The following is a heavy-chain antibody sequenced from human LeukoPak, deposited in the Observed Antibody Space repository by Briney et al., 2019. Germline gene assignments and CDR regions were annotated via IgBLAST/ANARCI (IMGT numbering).Heavy chain of an antibody. V-gene: IGHV4-59*12. J-gene: IGHJ5*02. Sequence: SETLSLTCTVSGGSISSYYWSWIRQPPGKGLEWIGYIYYSGSTYYNPSLKSRVTISVDTSKNQFSLKLSSVTAADTAVYYCARDRDWFDPWGQGTLVTVSS. CDR1: GGSISSYY. CDR3: ARDRDWFDP. CDR2: IYYSGST.